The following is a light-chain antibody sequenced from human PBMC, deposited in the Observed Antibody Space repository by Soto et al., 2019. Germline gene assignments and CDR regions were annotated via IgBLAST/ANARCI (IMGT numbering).Light chain of an antibody. CDR1: QSVSSSY. Sequence: EIVMTQSPATLSVSPGERATLSCRASQSVSSSYLAWYQQKPGQAPRLLIYGASTRATGISARFSGSGSGTEFTLTISSLQSEDLAVYYCQQYNNWPPYTFGQGTKVDIK. V-gene: IGKV3-15*01. CDR2: GAS. CDR3: QQYNNWPPYT. J-gene: IGKJ2*01.